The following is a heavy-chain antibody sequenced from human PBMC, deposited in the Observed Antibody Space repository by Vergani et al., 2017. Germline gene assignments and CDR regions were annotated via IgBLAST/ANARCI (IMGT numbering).Heavy chain of an antibody. CDR3: ARLYGRDSSGSKYFDY. Sequence: EVQLVQSGAEVTKPGESLKISCKGSGYSFTSYWIGWVRQMPGKGLEWMGIIYPGDSDTRYSPAFQGQVTISADKSISTAYLQRSSLRASDSAMYYCARLYGRDSSGSKYFDYWGQGTLVTVSS. CDR2: IYPGDSDT. CDR1: GYSFTSYW. D-gene: IGHD3-22*01. J-gene: IGHJ4*02. V-gene: IGHV5-51*01.